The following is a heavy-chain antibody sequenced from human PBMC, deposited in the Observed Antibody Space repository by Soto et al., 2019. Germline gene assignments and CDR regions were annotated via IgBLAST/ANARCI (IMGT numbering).Heavy chain of an antibody. V-gene: IGHV4-34*01. CDR1: GGSFSGYY. D-gene: IGHD3-3*01. Sequence: SETLSPTCAVYGGSFSGYYWSWIRQPPGKGLEWIGEINHSGSTNYNPSLKSRVTISVDTSKNQFSLKLSSVTAADTAVYYCARVRNDFWSGYYSNWFDPWGQGTLVTVSS. CDR3: ARVRNDFWSGYYSNWFDP. J-gene: IGHJ5*02. CDR2: INHSGST.